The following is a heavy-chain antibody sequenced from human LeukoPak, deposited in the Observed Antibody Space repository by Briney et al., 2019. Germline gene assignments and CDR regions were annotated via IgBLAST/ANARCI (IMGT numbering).Heavy chain of an antibody. Sequence: SGGSLRLSCAASGFTLSSYGMNWVRQAPGKGLEWVSYISSSGSTIYYADSVKGRFTISRDNAKNSLYLQMNSLRAEDTAVYYCARDRDYGDYEGGDYWGQGTLVTVSS. CDR1: GFTLSSYG. CDR2: ISSSGSTI. D-gene: IGHD4-17*01. CDR3: ARDRDYGDYEGGDY. V-gene: IGHV3-48*03. J-gene: IGHJ4*02.